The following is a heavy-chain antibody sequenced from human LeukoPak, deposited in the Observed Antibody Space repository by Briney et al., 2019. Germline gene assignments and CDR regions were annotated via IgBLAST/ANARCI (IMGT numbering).Heavy chain of an antibody. V-gene: IGHV3-7*03. J-gene: IGHJ3*01. D-gene: IGHD4-17*01. CDR1: GFTFSSYW. CDR3: ARDPNGDYIGAFDF. CDR2: IKQDGSEK. Sequence: GGSLRLSCAASGFTFSSYWMSWVRQAPGKGLEWVANIKQDGSEKYYVDSVKGRFTISRDNSKNTLYLQMNRLRAEDTARYFCARDPNGDYIGAFDFLGQGTVVTVSS.